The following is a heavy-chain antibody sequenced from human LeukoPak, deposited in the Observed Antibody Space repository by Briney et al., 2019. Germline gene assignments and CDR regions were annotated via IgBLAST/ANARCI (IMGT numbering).Heavy chain of an antibody. CDR3: ARDRVGSGWPRPWYFEF. CDR1: GYTFTGHY. D-gene: IGHD6-19*01. V-gene: IGHV1-2*02. Sequence: GASVKVSCKPSGYTFTGHYLHWVRQAPGQGLEWMGWINPNTGATIYAEKFQGRVTMTRDTSIDTAYMEMRSLRSDGTTVYYCARDRVGSGWPRPWYFEFWGQGTLITVSS. CDR2: INPNTGAT. J-gene: IGHJ4*02.